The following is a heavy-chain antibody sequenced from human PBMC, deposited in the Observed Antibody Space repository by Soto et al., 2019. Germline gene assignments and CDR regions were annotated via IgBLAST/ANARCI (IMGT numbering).Heavy chain of an antibody. Sequence: PGGSLRLSCAASGFMFRSYLMRWVRQAPGKGLEWVANIHGDGGNIYYVDSVKGRFTISRDNAKRSLYLQMNSLRAEDTAVYYCARDFYGGYTYGPGDYWGQGALVTVSS. D-gene: IGHD5-18*01. J-gene: IGHJ4*02. CDR3: ARDFYGGYTYGPGDY. CDR2: IHGDGGNI. CDR1: GFMFRSYL. V-gene: IGHV3-7*01.